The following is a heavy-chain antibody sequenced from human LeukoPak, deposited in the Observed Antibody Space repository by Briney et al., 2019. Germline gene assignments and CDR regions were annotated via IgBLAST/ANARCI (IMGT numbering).Heavy chain of an antibody. CDR1: GFTFSNYW. V-gene: IGHV3-7*01. CDR2: IKQDGREK. J-gene: IGHJ4*02. CDR3: ARDLSPSYCSGGSCYVYFDY. D-gene: IGHD2-15*01. Sequence: GGSLRLSCAASGFTFSNYWMSWVRQAPGKGLEWVANIKQDGREKYYVDSVKGRFTISRDNAKNSLYLQMNSLRAEDTAVYYCARDLSPSYCSGGSCYVYFDYWGQGTLVTVSS.